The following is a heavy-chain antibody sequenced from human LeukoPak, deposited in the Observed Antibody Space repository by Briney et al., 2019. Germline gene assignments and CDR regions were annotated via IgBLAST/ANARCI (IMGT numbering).Heavy chain of an antibody. CDR3: AKDKHDGGSYFLFDY. CDR1: GFTFDDYA. V-gene: IGHV3-9*01. Sequence: GGSLRLSCAASGFTFDDYAMHWVRQAPGKGLEWVSGISWNSGSIGYADSVKGRFTISRDNAKNCLYLQMNSLRAEDTALYYCAKDKHDGGSYFLFDYWGQGTLVTVSS. J-gene: IGHJ4*02. CDR2: ISWNSGSI. D-gene: IGHD1-26*01.